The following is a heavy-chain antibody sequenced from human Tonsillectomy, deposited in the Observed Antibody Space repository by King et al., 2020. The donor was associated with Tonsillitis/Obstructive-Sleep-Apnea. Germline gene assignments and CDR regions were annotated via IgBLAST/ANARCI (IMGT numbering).Heavy chain of an antibody. D-gene: IGHD4-17*01. CDR2: IYYSGTT. J-gene: IGHJ6*03. V-gene: IGHV4-59*01. CDR1: DGSISSYY. Sequence: VQLQESGPGLVKPSETLSLTCIVSDGSISSYYWSWIRQPPGKGLEWIGYIYYSGTTNYNPSLKSRGTISVDTSKNQFSLKVSSVTAADTAVYYCARNNLDYGDYEFSYYMDVWGKGTTVTVSS. CDR3: ARNNLDYGDYEFSYYMDV.